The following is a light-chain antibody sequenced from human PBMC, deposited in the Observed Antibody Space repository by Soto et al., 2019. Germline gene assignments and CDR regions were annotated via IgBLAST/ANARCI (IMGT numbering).Light chain of an antibody. CDR1: YSDVGYYNS. V-gene: IGLV2-14*03. CDR3: SSSTSRTTLV. J-gene: IGLJ2*01. Sequence: QSALTQPASVSGSPGQSIAISCSGTYSDVGYYNSVSWYQHRPGKVPKLIMSDVSARPSGVSNRFSGSKSGNTASLTISGLQAEDEGDYYCSSSTSRTTLVFGGGTKLTVL. CDR2: DVS.